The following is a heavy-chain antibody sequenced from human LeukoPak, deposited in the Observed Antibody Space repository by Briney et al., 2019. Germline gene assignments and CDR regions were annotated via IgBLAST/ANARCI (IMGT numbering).Heavy chain of an antibody. J-gene: IGHJ4*02. V-gene: IGHV1-69*05. D-gene: IGHD1-26*01. CDR1: GGTFSSCA. Sequence: ASVKVSCKASGGTFSSCAISWVRQAPGQGLEWMGGNIPIFGTANYAQKFQGRVTITTDESTSTAYMELSSLRSEDTAVYYCARGRWMGATDDYWGQGTLVTVSS. CDR3: ARGRWMGATDDY. CDR2: NIPIFGTA.